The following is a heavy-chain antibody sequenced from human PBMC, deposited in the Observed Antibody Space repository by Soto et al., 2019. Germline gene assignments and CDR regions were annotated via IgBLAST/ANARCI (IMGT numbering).Heavy chain of an antibody. D-gene: IGHD6-13*01. CDR2: IYYSGST. J-gene: IGHJ4*02. Sequence: SETLSLTCTVSGGSVSSGSYYWSWIRQPPGKGLEWIGYIYYSGSTNYNPSLKSRVTISVDTSKNQFSLKLSSVTAADTALYYCARFDTIAAAVFDYWGQGTLVTVSS. V-gene: IGHV4-61*01. CDR3: ARFDTIAAAVFDY. CDR1: GGSVSSGSYY.